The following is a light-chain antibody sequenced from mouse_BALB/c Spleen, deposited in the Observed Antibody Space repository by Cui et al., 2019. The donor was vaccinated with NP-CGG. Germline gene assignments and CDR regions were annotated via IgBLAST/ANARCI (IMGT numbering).Light chain of an antibody. CDR1: TGVVTTSNY. CDR3: ALWYSNHWV. J-gene: IGLJ1*01. CDR2: GTN. V-gene: IGLV1*01. Sequence: QAVLTKESALSTSPGETVTLTCRSSTGVVTTSNYANWVQEKPDHLFTGLIGGTNNRAPGVPARFSGSLIGDKAALTITGAQTEDEAIYFCALWYSNHWVFGGGTKLTVL.